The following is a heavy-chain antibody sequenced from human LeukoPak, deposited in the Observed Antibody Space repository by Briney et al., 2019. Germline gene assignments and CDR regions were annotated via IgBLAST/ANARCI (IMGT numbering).Heavy chain of an antibody. D-gene: IGHD3-22*01. J-gene: IGHJ4*02. CDR3: ARDDYYDRDY. CDR2: INHSGST. Sequence: SETLSLTCAVYGGSFSGYYWSWIRQPPGKGLEWIGEINHSGSTNYNPSLKSRVTISVDTSKNQFSLKLSSVTAADTAVYYCARDDYYDRDYWGQGTLVTVSS. CDR1: GGSFSGYY. V-gene: IGHV4-34*01.